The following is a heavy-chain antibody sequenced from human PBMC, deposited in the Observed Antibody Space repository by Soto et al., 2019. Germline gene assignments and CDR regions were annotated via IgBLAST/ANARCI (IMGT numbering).Heavy chain of an antibody. J-gene: IGHJ1*01. Sequence: SETLSLTCAVSGGSISSSSHCWGWIRQPLGKGLEWIGSVYNSGSTHYNPSLESRVTMSVDTSKNQVSLKLSSVTAADTAVYYCARLDAPLAVAGTLYFQHWGQGTLVTVSS. D-gene: IGHD6-13*01. CDR2: VYNSGST. CDR1: GGSISSSSHC. V-gene: IGHV4-39*01. CDR3: ARLDAPLAVAGTLYFQH.